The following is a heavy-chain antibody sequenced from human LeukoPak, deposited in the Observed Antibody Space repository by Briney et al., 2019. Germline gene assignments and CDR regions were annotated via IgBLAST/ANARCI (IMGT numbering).Heavy chain of an antibody. CDR3: AKEGYSSGWFFDY. CDR1: GFTFSSYG. D-gene: IGHD6-19*01. CDR2: IRYDGSNK. J-gene: IGHJ4*02. Sequence: GGSLRLSCEASGFTFSSYGMHWVRQAPGKGLEWVAFIRYDGSNKYYADSVKGRFTISRDNSKNTLYLQMNSLRAEDTAVYYCAKEGYSSGWFFDYWGQGTLVTVSS. V-gene: IGHV3-30*02.